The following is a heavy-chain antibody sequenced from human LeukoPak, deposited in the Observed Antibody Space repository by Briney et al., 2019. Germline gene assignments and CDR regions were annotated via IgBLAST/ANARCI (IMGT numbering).Heavy chain of an antibody. V-gene: IGHV3-23*01. CDR2: ISGSGGST. Sequence: GGSLRLSCAASGFTFSSYAMSWVRQAPGKGLEWVSAISGSGGSTYNADSVKGRFTISRDNSKNTLYLQMNSLRAEDTAVYYCAKDLLNYYDSSGYYGSTNFDYWGQGTLVTVSS. D-gene: IGHD3-22*01. CDR3: AKDLLNYYDSSGYYGSTNFDY. CDR1: GFTFSSYA. J-gene: IGHJ4*02.